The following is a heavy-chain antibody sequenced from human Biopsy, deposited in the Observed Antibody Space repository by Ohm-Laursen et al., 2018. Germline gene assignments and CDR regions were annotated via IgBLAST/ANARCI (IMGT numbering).Heavy chain of an antibody. CDR1: GFNFSAYG. CDR3: VTDRLDDITKVRGIMTD. D-gene: IGHD3-10*01. CDR2: TWDDGSHQ. V-gene: IGHV3-33*01. Sequence: SLRLSCTASGFNFSAYGMHWVRQAPDKGLEWVALTWDDGSHQYYADSVKGRFTISRDNSKNSLYLHINTLRVEDTAVYYCVTDRLDDITKVRGIMTDWGQGTLVIVAS. J-gene: IGHJ4*02.